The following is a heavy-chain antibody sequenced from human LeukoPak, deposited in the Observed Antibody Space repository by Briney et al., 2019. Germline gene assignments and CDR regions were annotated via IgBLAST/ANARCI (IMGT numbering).Heavy chain of an antibody. Sequence: HSGRSLRLSCAASGFTFDDYAMHWVRQAPGKGLEWVSGISWNSGSIGYADSVKGRFTISRDNAKNSLYLQMNSLRAEDTAVYYCARGVGAGFDFDYWGQGTLVTVSS. CDR2: ISWNSGSI. J-gene: IGHJ4*02. CDR3: ARGVGAGFDFDY. D-gene: IGHD1-26*01. CDR1: GFTFDDYA. V-gene: IGHV3-9*01.